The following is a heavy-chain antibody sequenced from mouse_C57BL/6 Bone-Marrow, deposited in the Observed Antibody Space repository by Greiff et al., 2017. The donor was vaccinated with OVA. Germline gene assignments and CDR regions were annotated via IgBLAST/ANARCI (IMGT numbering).Heavy chain of an antibody. D-gene: IGHD2-1*01. CDR1: GFNIKDDY. V-gene: IGHV14-4*01. J-gene: IGHJ4*01. CDR3: QRANGNYGGAMDY. CDR2: IDPENGDT. Sequence: VQLQQSGAELVRPGASVKLSCTASGFNIKDDYMHWVKQRPEQGLEWIGWIDPENGDTEYASKFQGKATITADTSSNTAYLQLSSLTSEDTAVYYCQRANGNYGGAMDYWGQGTSVTVSS.